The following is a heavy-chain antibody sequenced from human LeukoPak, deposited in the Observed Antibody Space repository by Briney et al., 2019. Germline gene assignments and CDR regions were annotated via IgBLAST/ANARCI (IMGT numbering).Heavy chain of an antibody. CDR3: ARRSKSSGAIDY. J-gene: IGHJ4*02. D-gene: IGHD3-10*01. Sequence: SGTLSLTCAISGGSITSSNWWTWVRQPPGKGLEWVGEIYLRGNTNYNPSLESRVSISVDESKTQLSLRLESVTAADTAVYYCARRSKSSGAIDYWGQGTLVTVSS. CDR1: GGSITSSNW. CDR2: IYLRGNT. V-gene: IGHV4-4*02.